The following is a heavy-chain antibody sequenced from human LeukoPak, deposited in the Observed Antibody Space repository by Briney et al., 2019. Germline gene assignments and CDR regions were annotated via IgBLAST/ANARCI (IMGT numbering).Heavy chain of an antibody. Sequence: GASVKVSCKASGYTFTSYDINWVRQATGQGLEWMGWMNPNSGNTGYAQKFQGRVTMTRNTSISTAYMEPSSLRSEDTAVYYCARDLYYDSSGPVGMNVWGQGTTVTVSS. D-gene: IGHD3-22*01. CDR1: GYTFTSYD. CDR3: ARDLYYDSSGPVGMNV. CDR2: MNPNSGNT. J-gene: IGHJ6*02. V-gene: IGHV1-8*01.